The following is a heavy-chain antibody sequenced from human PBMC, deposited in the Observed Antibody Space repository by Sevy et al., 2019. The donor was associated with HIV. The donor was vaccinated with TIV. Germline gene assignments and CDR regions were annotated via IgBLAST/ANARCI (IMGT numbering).Heavy chain of an antibody. J-gene: IGHJ4*02. D-gene: IGHD3-16*01. Sequence: GGSLRLSCAASTFTFGHYAMHWVRQAPGKGLQWVAGISYEGSNEYYTDSVKGRFTISRDNSKNTLNLEMNKLRVEDTALYYCARDWGTPPTAILYYFDFWGQGIPVTVSS. V-gene: IGHV3-30*04. CDR2: ISYEGSNE. CDR3: ARDWGTPPTAILYYFDF. CDR1: TFTFGHYA.